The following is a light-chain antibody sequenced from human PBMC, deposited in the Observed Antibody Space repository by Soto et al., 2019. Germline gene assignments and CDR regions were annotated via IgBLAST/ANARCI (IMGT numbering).Light chain of an antibody. Sequence: SYELTQPPSVSVAPGQTARITCGGDNIGSKNVHWYQQKSGQAPVLVVYDESDRPSGIPERFYGSNSRDTATLTISRVEAGDEDDYYCKVWDRLSDYVFGRRTKVTVL. CDR3: KVWDRLSDYV. J-gene: IGLJ1*01. V-gene: IGLV3-21*02. CDR2: DES. CDR1: NIGSKN.